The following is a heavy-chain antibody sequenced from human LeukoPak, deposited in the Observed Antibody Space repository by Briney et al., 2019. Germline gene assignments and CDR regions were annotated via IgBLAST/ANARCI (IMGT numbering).Heavy chain of an antibody. Sequence: GGSLRLSCAASGFTFSSYAMHWVRQAPGKGLEWVAVISYDGSNKYYADSVKGRFTISRDNSKNTLYLQMNSLRAEDTAVYYCAREPTEVITRGYWGQGTLVTVSS. D-gene: IGHD3-22*01. CDR2: ISYDGSNK. CDR3: AREPTEVITRGY. CDR1: GFTFSSYA. V-gene: IGHV3-30*04. J-gene: IGHJ4*02.